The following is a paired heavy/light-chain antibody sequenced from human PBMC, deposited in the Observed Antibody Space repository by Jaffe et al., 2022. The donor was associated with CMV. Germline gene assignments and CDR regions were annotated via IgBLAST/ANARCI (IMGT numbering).Heavy chain of an antibody. J-gene: IGHJ4*02. CDR3: ARHPRYCSGGSCYRGSYFDY. V-gene: IGHV4-39*01. CDR2: IYYSGST. CDR1: GGSISSSSYY. Sequence: QLQLQESGPGLVKPSETLSLTCTVSGGSISSSSYYWGWIRQPPGKGLEWIGSIYYSGSTYYNPSLKSRVTISVDTSKNQFSLKLSSVTAADTAVYYCARHPRYCSGGSCYRGSYFDYWGQGTLVTVSS. D-gene: IGHD2-15*01.
Light chain of an antibody. V-gene: IGKV1-39*01. Sequence: DIQMTQSPSSLSASVGDRVTITCRASQSISSYLNWYQQKPGKAPKLLIYAASSLQSGVPSRFSGSGSGTDFTLTISSLQPEDFATYYCQQSYSTPVTFGQGTKVEIK. CDR2: AAS. J-gene: IGKJ1*01. CDR3: QQSYSTPVT. CDR1: QSISSY.